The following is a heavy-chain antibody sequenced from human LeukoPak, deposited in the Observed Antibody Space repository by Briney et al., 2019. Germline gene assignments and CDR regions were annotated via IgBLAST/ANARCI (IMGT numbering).Heavy chain of an antibody. J-gene: IGHJ3*01. CDR2: ISSNGDNT. V-gene: IGHV3-64D*06. CDR1: GFPFNTYA. CDR3: TRDSALLGVAFDL. Sequence: GGSLRLSCSASGFPFNTYAIHWVRQAPGKGLEYVAGISSNGDNTDFADSAKGRFTISRDNPKSTLFLQMNSLRAEDTAVYFCTRDSALLGVAFDLWGQGTVVTVSS. D-gene: IGHD2-15*01.